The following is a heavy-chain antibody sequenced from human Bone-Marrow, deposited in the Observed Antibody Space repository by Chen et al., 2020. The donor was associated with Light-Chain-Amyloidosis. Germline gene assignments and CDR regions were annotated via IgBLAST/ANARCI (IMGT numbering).Heavy chain of an antibody. CDR2: IWYDGSNQ. CDR3: ARWADEKKMDV. V-gene: IGHV3-33*01. Sequence: QVQLVESGGGVVQPGRSLRLSCAASGFTFRSHGMHWVRQAPGKGLEWGAVIWYDGSNQYYADSVKGRFTISRDNSMNTLYLQMNSLRVEDTAVYYCARWADEKKMDVWGQGTTVTVSS. CDR1: GFTFRSHG. J-gene: IGHJ6*02.